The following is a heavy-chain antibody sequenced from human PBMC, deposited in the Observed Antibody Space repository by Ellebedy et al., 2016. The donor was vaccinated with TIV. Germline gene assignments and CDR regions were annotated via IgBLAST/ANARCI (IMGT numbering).Heavy chain of an antibody. V-gene: IGHV3-23*01. CDR1: GFSFSNHA. CDR3: AKGEFYDRSSYYVNDAFDF. J-gene: IGHJ3*01. D-gene: IGHD3-22*01. Sequence: PGGSLRLSCAASGFSFSNHAMSWVRQSPGKGLEWVSGISSNGYSPYYADSVKGGFTVSRDNSKNTLYLQMTSLRAEDTAVYYCAKGEFYDRSSYYVNDAFDFWGQGTVVSVSS. CDR2: ISSNGYSP.